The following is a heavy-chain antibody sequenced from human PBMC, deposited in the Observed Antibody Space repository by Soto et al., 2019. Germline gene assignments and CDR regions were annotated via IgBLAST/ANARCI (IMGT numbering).Heavy chain of an antibody. CDR3: ARGRYCLTGRCFPNWFDS. D-gene: IGHD2-15*01. CDR1: GDSISTVDYF. V-gene: IGHV4-30-4*01. CDR2: IYKSTTT. Sequence: SETLSLTCSVSGDSISTVDYFWAWIRQPPGQALEYIGYIYKSTTTYYNPSFEGRVAISLDTSKSQFSLTVTSVTAADTAVYFCARGRYCLTGRCFPNWFDSWGQGTLVTV. J-gene: IGHJ5*01.